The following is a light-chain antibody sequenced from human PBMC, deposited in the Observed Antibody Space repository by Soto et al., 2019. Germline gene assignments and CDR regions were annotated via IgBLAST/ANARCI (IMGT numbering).Light chain of an antibody. V-gene: IGKV3-15*01. CDR3: QQYNNWSIT. CDR2: GAS. Sequence: EMVMTQSPATLSVSPGERATLSCRASQSVSSNLAWYQQKPGQAPRLLIYGASTRATGIPARFSGSGSGTEFTLTISSLQSEDFAVYYCQQYNNWSITFGQGTRLENK. J-gene: IGKJ5*01. CDR1: QSVSSN.